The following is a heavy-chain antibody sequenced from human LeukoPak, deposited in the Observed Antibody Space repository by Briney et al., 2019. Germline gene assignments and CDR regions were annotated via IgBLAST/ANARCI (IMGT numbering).Heavy chain of an antibody. CDR1: GFTFSRYE. J-gene: IGHJ6*04. CDR3: SEVGLTMIGGV. Sequence: GGSQRLSCAASGFTFSRYEMNWVRQAPGKGLGWVSYISSSGSTIYYADSVKGRFTISRDNAQNSLLLQMDNLRAEDTGVDFLSEVGLTMIGGVWGKGTTVTISS. CDR2: ISSSGSTI. D-gene: IGHD3-10*02. V-gene: IGHV3-48*03.